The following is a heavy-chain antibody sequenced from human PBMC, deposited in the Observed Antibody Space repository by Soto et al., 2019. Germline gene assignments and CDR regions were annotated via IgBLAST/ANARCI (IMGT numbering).Heavy chain of an antibody. Sequence: PGGSLRLSCAASGFTVSSNYMSWVRQAPGKGLEWVSVIYSGGSTYYADSVKGRFTISRDNSKNTLYLQMNSLRAEDTAVYYCARGRAVAGIWAYNGFDPWSQGALVTVSS. CDR1: GFTVSSNY. CDR3: ARGRAVAGIWAYNGFDP. CDR2: IYSGGST. D-gene: IGHD6-19*01. J-gene: IGHJ5*02. V-gene: IGHV3-53*01.